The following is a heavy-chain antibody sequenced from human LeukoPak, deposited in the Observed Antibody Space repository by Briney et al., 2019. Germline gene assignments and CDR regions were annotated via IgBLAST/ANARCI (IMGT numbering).Heavy chain of an antibody. Sequence: PSETLSLTCTVSGGSISSYYWSWIRQPPGKGLGWIGYIYYSGSTNYNLSLKSRVTISVDTSKNQFPLKLSSVTAADTAVYYCARADYQPLLNFDYWGQGTLVTVSS. CDR2: IYYSGST. D-gene: IGHD2-2*01. J-gene: IGHJ4*02. CDR3: ARADYQPLLNFDY. CDR1: GGSISSYY. V-gene: IGHV4-59*01.